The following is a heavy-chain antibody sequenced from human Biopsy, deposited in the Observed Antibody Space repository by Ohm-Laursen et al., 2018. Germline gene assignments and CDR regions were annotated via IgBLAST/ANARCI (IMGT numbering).Heavy chain of an antibody. CDR2: INPNSSDT. J-gene: IGHJ4*02. D-gene: IGHD6-13*01. Sequence: GASVKVSCKASGYPFSNYYLFWVRQAPGQGLEWMGRINPNSSDTVFARNFQGRVTMTRDTAISTVYMDLRNLRPDDTAVYFCARMEQPHDYWGQGTLVTVSS. CDR3: ARMEQPHDY. V-gene: IGHV1-2*06. CDR1: GYPFSNYY.